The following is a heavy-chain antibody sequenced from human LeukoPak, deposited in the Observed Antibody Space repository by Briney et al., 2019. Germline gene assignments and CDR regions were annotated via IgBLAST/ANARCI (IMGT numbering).Heavy chain of an antibody. V-gene: IGHV3-74*01. CDR2: INSDGSTI. J-gene: IGHJ4*02. D-gene: IGHD1-26*01. Sequence: GGSLRLSCAASGFTFSSYWVHWVRQAPGKGLEWVARINSDGSTINHADSVRGRLTISRDNAENTLYLQMSSLRAEDTAIYFCARAAYYRFDYWGQGTLVTVSS. CDR1: GFTFSSYW. CDR3: ARAAYYRFDY.